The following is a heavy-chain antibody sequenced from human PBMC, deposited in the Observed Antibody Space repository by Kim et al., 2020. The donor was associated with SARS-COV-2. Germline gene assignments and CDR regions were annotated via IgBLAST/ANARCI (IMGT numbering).Heavy chain of an antibody. CDR2: INQDGSEI. J-gene: IGHJ4*01. CDR1: GFTFSNSW. CDR3: VCWSAG. Sequence: GGSLRLSCVASGFTFSNSWMNWVRQAPGKGLEWVANINQDGSEIYYVDSVKGRFTISRDNAKNSLYLQMNNLRAEDTAVYYCVCWSAGWGHGTLVTVSS. V-gene: IGHV3-7*01.